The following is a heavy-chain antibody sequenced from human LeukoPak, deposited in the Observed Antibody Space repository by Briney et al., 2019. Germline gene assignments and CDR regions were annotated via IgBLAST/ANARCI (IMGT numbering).Heavy chain of an antibody. J-gene: IGHJ5*02. CDR1: GFTFSSYW. V-gene: IGHV3-23*01. CDR2: ISESGDDT. Sequence: PGGSLRLSCAASGFTFSSYWMSWVRQAPGKGLEWVSSISESGDDTAYADSVKGRFTISRDNSRNTLYLQMISLRAEDTAVYYCAKQFVDVWGQGTLVTVSS. CDR3: AKQFVDV. D-gene: IGHD5-24*01.